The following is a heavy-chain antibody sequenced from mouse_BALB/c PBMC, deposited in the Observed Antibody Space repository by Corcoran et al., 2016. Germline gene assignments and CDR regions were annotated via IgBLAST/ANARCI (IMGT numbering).Heavy chain of an antibody. CDR2: IYWDDDK. D-gene: IGHD2-1*01. CDR1: GFSLSTSGMG. V-gene: IGHV8-12*01. J-gene: IGHJ2*01. Sequence: QVTLKESGPGILQPSQTLSLTCSFSGFSLSTSGMGVSWIRQPSGKGLEWLAHIYWDDDKRYNPSLKSRLTISKDTSSNQVFLKITSVDTADTATYYCARDYGRLDYWGQGTTLTVSS. CDR3: ARDYGRLDY.